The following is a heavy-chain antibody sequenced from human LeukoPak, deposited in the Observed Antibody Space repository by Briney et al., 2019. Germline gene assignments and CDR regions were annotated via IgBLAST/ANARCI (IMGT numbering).Heavy chain of an antibody. D-gene: IGHD3-10*01. J-gene: IGHJ4*02. CDR2: IRQDGSEK. CDR3: ARDRVTMVRGVNYYFDY. CDR1: GFTFGSYG. V-gene: IGHV3-7*05. Sequence: PRGSLGPSLPASGFTFGSYGRSWFGQAPGKGRNWLANIRQDGSEKYYVDSVKGRFTISRDNAKNSLYLQMNSLRAEDTAVYYCARDRVTMVRGVNYYFDYWGQGTLVTVSS.